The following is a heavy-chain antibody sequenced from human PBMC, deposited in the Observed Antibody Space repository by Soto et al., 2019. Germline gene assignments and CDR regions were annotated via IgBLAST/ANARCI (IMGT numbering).Heavy chain of an antibody. V-gene: IGHV3-23*01. J-gene: IGHJ4*02. CDR1: GFTFSSYA. CDR3: AKGYYYDSSGYYLNDFDY. Sequence: EVQLLESGGGLVQPGGSLRLSCAASGFTFSSYAMSWVRQAPGKGLEWVSAISGSGGSTYYADSVKGRFTISRDNSKNALYLQMQSVRDDDTAVYYCAKGYYYDSSGYYLNDFDYWGQGPLVTVSS. CDR2: ISGSGGST. D-gene: IGHD3-22*01.